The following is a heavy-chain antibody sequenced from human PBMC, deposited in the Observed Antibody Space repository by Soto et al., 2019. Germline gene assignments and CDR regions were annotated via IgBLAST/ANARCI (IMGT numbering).Heavy chain of an antibody. CDR1: GGTFSSYA. CDR2: IIPIFGTA. J-gene: IGHJ6*02. Sequence: SVKVSCKASGGTFSSYAISWVRQAPGQGLEWMGGIIPIFGTANYAQKFQGRVTTTADESTSTAYMELSSLRSEDTAVYYCARDRRDGYNSFYYYYGMDVWGQGTTVTVSS. CDR3: ARDRRDGYNSFYYYYGMDV. D-gene: IGHD5-12*01. V-gene: IGHV1-69*13.